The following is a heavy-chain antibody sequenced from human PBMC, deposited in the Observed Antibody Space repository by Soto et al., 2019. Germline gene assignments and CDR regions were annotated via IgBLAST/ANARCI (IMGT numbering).Heavy chain of an antibody. CDR1: GFTFNHYA. Sequence: QVQLVESGGGVVLPGTSLRLSCAASGFTFNHYAMHWVRQAPGKGLEWVAIIWYDGSNRYHADSVKGRFTISRDNGNNIGYLQMNSLRDEDTAVYYCARGGVSARPDIWGQGTPVIVSS. CDR3: ARGGVSARPDI. CDR2: IWYDGSNR. V-gene: IGHV3-33*01. D-gene: IGHD6-6*01. J-gene: IGHJ1*01.